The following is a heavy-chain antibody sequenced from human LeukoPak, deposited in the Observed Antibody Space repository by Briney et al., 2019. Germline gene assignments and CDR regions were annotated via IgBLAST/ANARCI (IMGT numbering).Heavy chain of an antibody. CDR3: ARGFDGYPFGWWFDP. D-gene: IGHD5-24*01. CDR1: GFTFSSYW. V-gene: IGHV3-74*01. CDR2: VSADGSTT. J-gene: IGHJ5*02. Sequence: GGSLRLSCVGSGFTFSSYWMSWVRQAPGKGLVWVSRVSADGSTTIYADSVKGRFTISRDNGINTVYLQMNSLRAEDTAVYYCARGFDGYPFGWWFDPWGQGTLVTVSS.